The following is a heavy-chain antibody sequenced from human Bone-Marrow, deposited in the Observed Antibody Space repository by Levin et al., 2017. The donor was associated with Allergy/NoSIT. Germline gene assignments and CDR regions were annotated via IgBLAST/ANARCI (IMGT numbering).Heavy chain of an antibody. Sequence: PSQTLSLTCAVYGGSFNDNYWAWLRQPPGKGLEWIGEINHSGTTNYNPSLQSRVTLSVDTSKEQFSLKLSSVTAADTATYYCASGALVRAMLYYGVGSSFSVWGQGTTVAVSS. CDR1: GGSFNDNY. CDR3: ASGALVRAMLYYGVGSSFSV. V-gene: IGHV4-34*01. J-gene: IGHJ6*02. CDR2: INHSGTT. D-gene: IGHD3-10*01.